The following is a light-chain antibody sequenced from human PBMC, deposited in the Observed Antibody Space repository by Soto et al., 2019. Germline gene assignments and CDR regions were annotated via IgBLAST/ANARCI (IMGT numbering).Light chain of an antibody. CDR3: QQGDSFPLT. CDR1: QGISTW. Sequence: DIQMTQSPSSVSASVGDRVTITCRASQGISTWLAWFQQKPGEAPRLLIYTAYTLHSGVPSRFSGSGSGTDFTLTISSLQPEDFATYYCQQGDSFPLTFGGGTKVEIK. V-gene: IGKV1-12*01. J-gene: IGKJ4*01. CDR2: TAY.